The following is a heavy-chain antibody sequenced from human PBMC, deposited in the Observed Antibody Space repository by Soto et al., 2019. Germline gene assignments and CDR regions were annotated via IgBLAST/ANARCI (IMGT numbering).Heavy chain of an antibody. D-gene: IGHD2-15*01. CDR3: AKSGEPGVVAATSFDY. CDR2: ISANGGGI. CDR1: GFTFDDYA. Sequence: EVQLVESGGRLVQPGKSLRLSCAASGFTFDDYAMHCVRQVPGKGLEWVSGISANGGGIRYGESVKGRFTISRDHAKNSLFLQMNSLSAEDTALYYCAKSGEPGVVAATSFDYWGQGTLVTVSS. J-gene: IGHJ4*02. V-gene: IGHV3-9*01.